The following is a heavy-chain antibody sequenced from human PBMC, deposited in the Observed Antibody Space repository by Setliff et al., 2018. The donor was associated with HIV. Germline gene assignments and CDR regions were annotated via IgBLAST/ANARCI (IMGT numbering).Heavy chain of an antibody. V-gene: IGHV1-46*01. CDR3: ARVEYSYDSSGYYYDY. CDR1: GYTFTSYY. D-gene: IGHD3-22*01. CDR2: INPSGSST. Sequence: ASVKVSCKASGYTFTSYYMHWVRQAPGQGLEWMGIINPSGSSTSYAQKFQGRVTMTRDTSTSTVYMELSSLRSEDTAVYYCARVEYSYDSSGYYYDYWGQGTLVTVSS. J-gene: IGHJ4*02.